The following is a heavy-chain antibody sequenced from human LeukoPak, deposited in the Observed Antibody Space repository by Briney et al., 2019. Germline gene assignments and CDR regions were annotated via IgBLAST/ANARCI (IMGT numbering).Heavy chain of an antibody. V-gene: IGHV3-66*01. D-gene: IGHD2-15*01. CDR1: GFTVSSNY. J-gene: IGHJ4*02. CDR2: IYSGDST. Sequence: GGSLRLSCAASGFTVSSNYMSWIRQAPGKGLEWVAVIYSGDSTYYADSVKGRFAISRDNTKNTLNLQMNSLRVEDTAVYYCARDEEGYCSGGSCYPRWLDWGQGTLVTVSS. CDR3: ARDEEGYCSGGSCYPRWLD.